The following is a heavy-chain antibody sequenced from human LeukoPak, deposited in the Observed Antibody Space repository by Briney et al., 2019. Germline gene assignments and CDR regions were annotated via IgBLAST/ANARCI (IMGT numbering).Heavy chain of an antibody. CDR1: GGSFSGYY. CDR2: INHSGST. D-gene: IGHD6-19*01. V-gene: IGHV4-34*01. Sequence: SETLSLTCAVSGGSFSGYYWSWIRQPPGTGLEWMGEINHSGSTNSNPSLKSRVTISGATSKNQFSLKLSSVTAADTAVYYCARALGEATAGAVAHRGLYYSYMAVWGKATTVTAPS. J-gene: IGHJ6*03. CDR3: ARALGEATAGAVAHRGLYYSYMAV.